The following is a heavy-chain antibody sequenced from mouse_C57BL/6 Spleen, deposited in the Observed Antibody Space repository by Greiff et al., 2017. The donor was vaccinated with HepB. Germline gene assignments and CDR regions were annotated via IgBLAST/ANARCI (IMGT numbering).Heavy chain of an antibody. J-gene: IGHJ2*01. CDR1: GYSFTSYY. CDR3: ARVYYYGSSYYYFDY. V-gene: IGHV1-66*01. D-gene: IGHD1-1*01. CDR2: RYPGSGNT. Sequence: VQLQQSGPELVKPGASVQISCKASGYSFTSYYIHWVKQRPGQGLEWSGWRYPGSGNTKYNEKFKGKATMTAETSSSTAYMQLSSLTSEDSAVYYCARVYYYGSSYYYFDYWGQGTTLTVSS.